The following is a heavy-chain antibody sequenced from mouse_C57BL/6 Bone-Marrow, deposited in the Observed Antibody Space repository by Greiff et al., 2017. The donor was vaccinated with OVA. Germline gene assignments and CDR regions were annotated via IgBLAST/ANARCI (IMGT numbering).Heavy chain of an antibody. CDR2: IWSGGST. D-gene: IGHD1-1*01. CDR1: GFSLTSYG. CDR3: ARQTVVDYYAIDY. J-gene: IGHJ4*01. Sequence: QVQLQQSGPGLVQPSQSLSITCTVSGFSLTSYGVHWVRQSPGKGLEWLGVIWSGGSTDYNAAFISRLSISTENSKSQVFFKLLGLLAVYTAIYYFARQTVVDYYAIDYCGQGTSVTVSS. V-gene: IGHV2-2*01.